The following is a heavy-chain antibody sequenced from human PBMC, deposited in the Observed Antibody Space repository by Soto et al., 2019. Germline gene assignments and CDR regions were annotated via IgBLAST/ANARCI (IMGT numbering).Heavy chain of an antibody. CDR3: ARGRMDRGFDS. D-gene: IGHD3-10*01. CDR2: ISSGRLYT. Sequence: KPGGSLRLSCAASGFTFSDYGMNWVRQAPGKGLEWVSFISSGRLYTQYAGSVEGRFIISRDNAKNSVYLQMNSLGAEDTAVYYCARGRMDRGFDSWGQGTRVTVSS. V-gene: IGHV3-21*01. CDR1: GFTFSDYG. J-gene: IGHJ4*02.